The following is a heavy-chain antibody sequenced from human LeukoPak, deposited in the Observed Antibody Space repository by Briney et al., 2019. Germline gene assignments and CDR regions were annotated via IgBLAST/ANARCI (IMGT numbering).Heavy chain of an antibody. CDR2: ISSSGSTI. CDR3: ARDPRWLQVEYFQH. Sequence: PGGSLRLSCAASGFTFSDYYMSWIRQAPGKGLEWVSYISSSGSTIYYADSVKGRFTISRDNAKNSLYLQMNSLRAEDTAVYYCARDPRWLQVEYFQHWGQGTLVTVSS. J-gene: IGHJ1*01. V-gene: IGHV3-11*01. D-gene: IGHD5-24*01. CDR1: GFTFSDYY.